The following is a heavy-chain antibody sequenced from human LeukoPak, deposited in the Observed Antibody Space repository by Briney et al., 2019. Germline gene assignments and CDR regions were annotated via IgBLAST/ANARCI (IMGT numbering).Heavy chain of an antibody. CDR1: GDSVSSNSAA. CDR3: ARNYYDSSGYYYGYYYYGMDV. D-gene: IGHD3-22*01. V-gene: IGHV6-1*01. J-gene: IGHJ6*02. Sequence: SQTLSLTCAISGDSVSSNSAAWNWIRQSPSRGLEWLGRTYYRSKWYNDYAVSVKSRITINPDTSKNQFSLQLNSVTPEDAAVYHCARNYYDSSGYYYGYYYYGMDVWGQGTTVTVSS. CDR2: TYYRSKWYN.